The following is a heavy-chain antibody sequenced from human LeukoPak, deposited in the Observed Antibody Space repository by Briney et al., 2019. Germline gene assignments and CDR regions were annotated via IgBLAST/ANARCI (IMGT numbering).Heavy chain of an antibody. V-gene: IGHV1-18*01. J-gene: IGHJ4*02. D-gene: IGHD3-9*01. CDR3: ARVDILTGYYFFDS. Sequence: GASVRVSCKASGYTFTNYGISWVRQAPGQGLEWMGWISADNGNTYYTQNFQGRVSMTTDTSTSTAYMEVRSLRSDGTAVFYCARVDILTGYYFFDSWGQGTLVTVSS. CDR1: GYTFTNYG. CDR2: ISADNGNT.